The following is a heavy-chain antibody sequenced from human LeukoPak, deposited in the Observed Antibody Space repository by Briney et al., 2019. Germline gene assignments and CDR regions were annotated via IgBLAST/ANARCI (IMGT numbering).Heavy chain of an antibody. D-gene: IGHD5-18*01. CDR3: ARRLYSHDYDY. CDR2: IYYSGST. Sequence: SETLSLTCTVSGGSISSYYWSWIRQPPGKGLEWIGYIYYSGSTNYNPSLKSRVTISVDTSKNQFSLKLSSVTAADTAVYYCARRLYSHDYDYWGQGTLVTVSS. J-gene: IGHJ4*02. CDR1: GGSISSYY. V-gene: IGHV4-59*08.